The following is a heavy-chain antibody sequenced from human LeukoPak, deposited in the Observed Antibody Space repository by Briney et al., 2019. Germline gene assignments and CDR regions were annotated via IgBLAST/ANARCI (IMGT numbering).Heavy chain of an antibody. CDR1: GFTFSDYY. Sequence: GGSLRLSCAASGFTFSDYYMSWIRQAPGKGLEWVSYISSSGSTIYYADSVKGRFTISRDNAKNSLYLQMNSLRAEDTAVYYCARGRPSYDNINPHFDYWGQGTLVTVSS. J-gene: IGHJ4*02. CDR2: ISSSGSTI. CDR3: ARGRPSYDNINPHFDY. V-gene: IGHV3-11*04. D-gene: IGHD3-22*01.